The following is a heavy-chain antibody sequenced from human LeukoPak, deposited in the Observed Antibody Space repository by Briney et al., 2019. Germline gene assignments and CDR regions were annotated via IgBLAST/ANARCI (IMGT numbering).Heavy chain of an antibody. CDR1: GGSISSYY. CDR2: IYYSGST. V-gene: IGHV4-59*01. Sequence: PSETLSLTCTVSGGSISSYYWSWIRQPPGKGLEWIGYIYYSGSTNYNPSLKSRVTISVDTSKNQFSLKLSSVTAADTAVYYRARGGYDILTGYAFDYWGQGTLVTVSS. D-gene: IGHD3-9*01. J-gene: IGHJ4*02. CDR3: ARGGYDILTGYAFDY.